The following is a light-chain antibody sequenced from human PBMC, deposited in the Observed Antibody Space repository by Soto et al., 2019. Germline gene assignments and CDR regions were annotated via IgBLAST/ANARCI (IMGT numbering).Light chain of an antibody. CDR2: QDF. CDR1: NCGNTY. J-gene: IGLJ2*01. CDR3: QAWDTTTGVV. Sequence: SYELTQTPSVSVSPGQTVSITCSGGNCGNTYASWYQQKPGQSPVLVIYQDFRRPSGIPERFSGSNYGNTATLTITGTQAMDEADYYCQAWDTTTGVVFGGGTQLTVL. V-gene: IGLV3-1*01.